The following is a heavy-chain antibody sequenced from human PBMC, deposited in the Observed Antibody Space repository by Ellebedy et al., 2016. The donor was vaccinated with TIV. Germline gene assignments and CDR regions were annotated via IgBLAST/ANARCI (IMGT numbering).Heavy chain of an antibody. J-gene: IGHJ3*02. V-gene: IGHV4-59*01. CDR3: ARVVWQQPVSYAFDI. CDR2: ISYSGST. Sequence: MPSETLSLTCTVSGGSISSYYWSWIRQHPGQGLEWIGYISYSGSTNYKSSLKSRVTISVDTSKNHFSLKLSSVTAADTAVYYCARVVWQQPVSYAFDIWGQGTMVTVSS. D-gene: IGHD6-13*01. CDR1: GGSISSYY.